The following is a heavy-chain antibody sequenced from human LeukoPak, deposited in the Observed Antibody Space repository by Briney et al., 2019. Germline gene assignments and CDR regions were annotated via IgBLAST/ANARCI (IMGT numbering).Heavy chain of an antibody. J-gene: IGHJ4*02. V-gene: IGHV1-69*05. CDR2: IIPIFGTA. Sequence: GASVKVSCKASGGTFSSYAISWVRQAPGQGLEWMGGIIPIFGTANYAQKLQGRVTMTTDTSTSTAYMELRSLRSDDTAVYYCARAPGHSNQAYYFDYWGQGTLVTVSS. D-gene: IGHD4-11*01. CDR1: GGTFSSYA. CDR3: ARAPGHSNQAYYFDY.